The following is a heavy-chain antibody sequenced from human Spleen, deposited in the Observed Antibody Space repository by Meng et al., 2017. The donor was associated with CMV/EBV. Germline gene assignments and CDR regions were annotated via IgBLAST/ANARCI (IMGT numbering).Heavy chain of an antibody. Sequence: GESLKISCAASDFAFSDYAMHRVRQPPGKGLECLTVILYDGSTKYYADSVKGRFTISRDNSKKTLYLQMSSRRPEDTAIYYCARDGSDFWNGYYTRYYFDHWGQGTLVTVSS. D-gene: IGHD3-3*01. CDR1: DFAFSDYA. V-gene: IGHV3-30-3*01. CDR3: ARDGSDFWNGYYTRYYFDH. J-gene: IGHJ4*02. CDR2: ILYDGSTK.